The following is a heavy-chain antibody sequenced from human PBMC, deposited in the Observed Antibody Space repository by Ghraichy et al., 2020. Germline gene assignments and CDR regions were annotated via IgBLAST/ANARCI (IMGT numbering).Heavy chain of an antibody. Sequence: GGSLRLSCAASGFIFSSYAMHWVRQAPGKRLEWVSSISGSGSDMFYADSVQGRFTISRDNSKNTLYLQMNSLRAEDTAVYYCAKSYGTRASDYWGQGTLVTVSS. D-gene: IGHD3-10*01. CDR1: GFIFSSYA. CDR2: ISGSGSDM. J-gene: IGHJ4*02. CDR3: AKSYGTRASDY. V-gene: IGHV3-23*01.